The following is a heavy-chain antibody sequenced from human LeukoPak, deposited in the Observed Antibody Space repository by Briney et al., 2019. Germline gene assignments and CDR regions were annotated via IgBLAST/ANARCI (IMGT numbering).Heavy chain of an antibody. CDR1: RFTFSNAW. D-gene: IGHD4/OR15-4a*01. CDR3: AIDEPNYAPYDFDY. Sequence: GGSMRLSCAASRFTFSNAWMNWVRQAPGKGLEWVGRIKSKADGETTDYAAPVKGRFTISRDDSNNMVYLQMNSLKIEDTAVYYCAIDEPNYAPYDFDYWGQGTLVTVSS. V-gene: IGHV3-15*01. CDR2: IKSKADGETT. J-gene: IGHJ4*02.